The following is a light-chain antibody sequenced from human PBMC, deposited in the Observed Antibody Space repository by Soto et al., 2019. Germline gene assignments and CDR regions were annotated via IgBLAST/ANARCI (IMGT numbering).Light chain of an antibody. CDR3: QQLYTLPFT. J-gene: IGKJ5*01. CDR2: DAS. Sequence: DIQMTQSPSTLSASVGDRVTITCRASQSISSWLAWYQQKPGKAPKLLIYDASTLQSGVPSRFSGSGSGTEFTLTISSLLPEDFAAYHCQQLYTLPFTFGQGARLEI. V-gene: IGKV1-5*01. CDR1: QSISSW.